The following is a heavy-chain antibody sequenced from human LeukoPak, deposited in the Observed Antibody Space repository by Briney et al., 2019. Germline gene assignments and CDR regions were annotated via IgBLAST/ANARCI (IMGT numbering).Heavy chain of an antibody. V-gene: IGHV3-64D*06. CDR2: ITGNGGST. D-gene: IGHD4-17*01. CDR3: ARRDDYGAYDC. J-gene: IGHJ4*02. CDR1: GFTFSTYI. Sequence: PGGSLRLSCSASGFTFSTYIMHWVRQAPGKGLETVSAITGNGGSTFYADSVKGRLTISRDNSKNTLYLQMSSLRAEDTAMYYCARRDDYGAYDCWGQGTLVTVSS.